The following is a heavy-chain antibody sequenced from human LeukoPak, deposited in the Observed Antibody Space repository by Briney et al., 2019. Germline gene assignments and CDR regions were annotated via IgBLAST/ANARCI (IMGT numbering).Heavy chain of an antibody. CDR1: GYTFIGYY. J-gene: IGHJ4*02. CDR2: INPNSGGT. V-gene: IGHV1-2*02. Sequence: ASVKVSCKASGYTFIGYYMHWVRHAPGQGLEWMGWINPNSGGTNYAQKFQGRVTMTRDTSITTASMELSRLRSDTAAVYFCARAPIGELLFDYWGQGTLVTVSS. CDR3: ARAPIGELLFDY. D-gene: IGHD3-10*01.